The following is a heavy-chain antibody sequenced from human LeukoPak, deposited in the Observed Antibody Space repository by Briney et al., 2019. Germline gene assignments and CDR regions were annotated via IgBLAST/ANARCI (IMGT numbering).Heavy chain of an antibody. J-gene: IGHJ3*02. V-gene: IGHV4-4*07. CDR3: ARGICSSTSCYTPGAFDI. D-gene: IGHD2-2*02. CDR2: IHTSGST. Sequence: PSETLSLTCTVSGGSISNSYWSWIRQPAGKGLEWIGRIHTSGSTNYNPSLKSRVTMSVDTFKNQFSLKLSSVTAADTAVYYCARGICSSTSCYTPGAFDIWGQGTMVTVSS. CDR1: GGSISNSY.